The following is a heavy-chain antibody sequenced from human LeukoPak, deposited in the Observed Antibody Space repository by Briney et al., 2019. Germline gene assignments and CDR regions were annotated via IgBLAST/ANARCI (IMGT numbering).Heavy chain of an antibody. CDR1: GFTFRTSR. CDR3: AREGGRTVAGTFDN. J-gene: IGHJ4*02. V-gene: IGHV3-30*02. Sequence: GGSLRLSCAASGFTFRTSRMHWVRHSRGKRLECLAFIQYHGRDKYYADSVKGRVTISRDNCKNRLYMEVNSLRAEDTAVYYCAREGGRTVAGTFDNWGQGTLVTVSS. D-gene: IGHD6-19*01. CDR2: IQYHGRDK.